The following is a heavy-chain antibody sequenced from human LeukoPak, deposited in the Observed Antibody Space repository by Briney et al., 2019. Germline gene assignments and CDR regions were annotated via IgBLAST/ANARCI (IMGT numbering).Heavy chain of an antibody. CDR1: GGTFSSYA. CDR3: ATPGIAVAGPDY. J-gene: IGHJ4*02. V-gene: IGHV1-69*13. Sequence: GASVKVSCKASGGTFSSYAISWVRQAPGQGLEWMGGIIPIFGTANYAQKFQGRVTITADESTSTAYMELSSLRSEDTAVYYCATPGIAVAGPDYWGQGTLVTVSS. CDR2: IIPIFGTA. D-gene: IGHD6-19*01.